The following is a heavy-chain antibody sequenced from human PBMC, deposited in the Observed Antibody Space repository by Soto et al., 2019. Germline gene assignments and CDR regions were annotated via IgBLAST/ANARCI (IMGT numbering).Heavy chain of an antibody. CDR1: GGSISSSNW. Sequence: SETLSLTCAVSGGSISSSNWWSWVRQPPGKGLEWIGEVNHSGSTNYNPSLKSRVTISVDTSKNQFSLKLSSVTAADTAVYYCARGYGRNFDYWGQGTLVTVSS. V-gene: IGHV4-4*02. CDR2: VNHSGST. D-gene: IGHD5-18*01. J-gene: IGHJ4*02. CDR3: ARGYGRNFDY.